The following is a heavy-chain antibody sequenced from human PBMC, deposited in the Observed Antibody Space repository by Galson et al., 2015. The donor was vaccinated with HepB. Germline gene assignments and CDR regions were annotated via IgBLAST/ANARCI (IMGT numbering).Heavy chain of an antibody. CDR1: GFTFSSYG. CDR3: AKEFRVFIVTTADY. V-gene: IGHV3-30*18. CDR2: ISYDGSNK. Sequence: SLRLSCAASGFTFSSYGMHWVRQAPGKGLEWVAVISYDGSNKYYADSVKGRFTISRDNSKNTLYLQMNSLRAEDTAVYYCAKEFRVFIVTTADYWGQGTLVTVSS. D-gene: IGHD4-17*01. J-gene: IGHJ4*02.